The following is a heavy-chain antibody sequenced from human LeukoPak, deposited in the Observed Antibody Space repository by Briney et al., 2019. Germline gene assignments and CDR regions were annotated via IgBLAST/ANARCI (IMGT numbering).Heavy chain of an antibody. D-gene: IGHD5-18*01. Sequence: GSLRLSCAASGFTFSTYAMHWVRQAPGKGLEWVAVISYDGSSKYYADSVKGRFTISRDNSKNTLYLQMNSLRAEDTAVYYCARARSSYGYGDAFDIWGQGTMATVSS. CDR1: GFTFSTYA. CDR2: ISYDGSSK. J-gene: IGHJ3*02. V-gene: IGHV3-30*04. CDR3: ARARSSYGYGDAFDI.